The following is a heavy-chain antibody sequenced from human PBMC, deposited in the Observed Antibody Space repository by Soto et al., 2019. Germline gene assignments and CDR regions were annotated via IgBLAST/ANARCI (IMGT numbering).Heavy chain of an antibody. V-gene: IGHV5-51*01. Sequence: PGESLKISCKGSGYSFTSYWIGWVRQMPGKGLEWMGIIYPGDSDTRYSPSFRGQVTISADKSISTAYLQWSSLKASDTAMYYCASHYYDSSGYSAFDIWGQGTMVTV. CDR3: ASHYYDSSGYSAFDI. CDR1: GYSFTSYW. J-gene: IGHJ3*02. D-gene: IGHD3-22*01. CDR2: IYPGDSDT.